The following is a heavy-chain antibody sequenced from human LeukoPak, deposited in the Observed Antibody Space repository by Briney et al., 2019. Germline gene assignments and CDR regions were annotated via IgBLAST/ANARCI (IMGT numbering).Heavy chain of an antibody. CDR3: VREGGHYGSGSQNWFDP. J-gene: IGHJ5*02. CDR2: IYSGGRT. Sequence: QFGGSLRLSCAASGFTVSSNYMSWVRQAPGKGLEWVSVIYSGGRTYYADSVKGRFTISRDNSKNTLYLQMNSLRAEDTAVYYCVREGGHYGSGSQNWFDPWGQGTLVTVSS. D-gene: IGHD3-10*01. CDR1: GFTVSSNY. V-gene: IGHV3-66*01.